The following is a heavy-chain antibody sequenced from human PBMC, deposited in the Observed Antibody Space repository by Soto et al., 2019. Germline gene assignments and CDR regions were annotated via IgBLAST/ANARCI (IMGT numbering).Heavy chain of an antibody. CDR1: GGFISSGDYY. V-gene: IGHV4-31*03. CDR3: AREVVPATVDFYYYYIDF. Sequence: QVQLQESGPGLVKPSQTLSLTCTVSGGFISSGDYYWNWIRQLPGKGLEWIGYIEHNGSSFYNPSLKGRVALALDTSKNQFSLKLNSVTAADTAVYYCAREVVPATVDFYYYYIDFWGKGTTVTVSS. CDR2: IEHNGSS. D-gene: IGHD2-2*01. J-gene: IGHJ6*03.